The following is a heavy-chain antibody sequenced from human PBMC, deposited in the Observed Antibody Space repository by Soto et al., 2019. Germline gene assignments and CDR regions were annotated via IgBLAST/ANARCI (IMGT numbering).Heavy chain of an antibody. CDR2: MYYSGAT. CDR3: ARHAAYDSVWGRDDGSDY. D-gene: IGHD3-16*01. Sequence: SETLSLTCTVSGGSISINSYYWDWIRQPPGKGLEWIGSMYYSGATYHNPSLQSRVTISVDTSKNQFSLHLSSVTAADTAVYYCARHAAYDSVWGRDDGSDYWGQGTLVTVSS. J-gene: IGHJ4*02. V-gene: IGHV4-39*01. CDR1: GGSISINSYY.